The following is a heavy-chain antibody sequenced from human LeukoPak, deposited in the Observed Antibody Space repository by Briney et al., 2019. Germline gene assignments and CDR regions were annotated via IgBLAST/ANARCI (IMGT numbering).Heavy chain of an antibody. V-gene: IGHV1-18*01. CDR2: ISAYNGNT. D-gene: IGHD3-22*01. CDR1: GYTFTSYG. J-gene: IGHJ4*02. Sequence: EASVKVSCKASGYTFTSYGISWVRQAPGQGLEWMGWISAYNGNTNYAQKLQGRVTMTTDTSTSTAYMELRSLRSDDTAVYYCARESHYYDSSGGNFDYWGQGTLVTVSS. CDR3: ARESHYYDSSGGNFDY.